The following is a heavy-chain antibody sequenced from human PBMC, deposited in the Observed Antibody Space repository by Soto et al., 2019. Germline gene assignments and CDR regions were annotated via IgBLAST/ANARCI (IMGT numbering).Heavy chain of an antibody. CDR3: AKPQVCGGDCREDV. V-gene: IGHV3-23*01. CDR2: ISGSGGST. D-gene: IGHD2-21*02. Sequence: GGSLRLSCAASGFTFSSYAMSWVRQAPGKGLEWVSAISGSGGSTYYADSVKGRFTISRDNSKNTLYLQMNSLRAEDTAVYYCAKPQVCGGDCREDVWGQGTTVTVSS. CDR1: GFTFSSYA. J-gene: IGHJ6*02.